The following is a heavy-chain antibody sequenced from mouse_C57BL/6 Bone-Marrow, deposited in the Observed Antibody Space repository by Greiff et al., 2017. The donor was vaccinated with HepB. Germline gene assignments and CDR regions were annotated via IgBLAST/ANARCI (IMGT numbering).Heavy chain of an antibody. CDR3: ARLLSYAMDY. D-gene: IGHD1-1*02. J-gene: IGHJ4*01. CDR1: GFTFSDYY. CDR2: ISNGGGST. Sequence: EVQLQESGGGLVQPGGSLKLSCAASGFTFSDYYMYWVRQTPEKRLEWVAYISNGGGSTYYPDTVKGRFTISRDNAKNTLYLQMSRLKSEDTAMYYCARLLSYAMDYWGQGTSVTVSS. V-gene: IGHV5-12*01.